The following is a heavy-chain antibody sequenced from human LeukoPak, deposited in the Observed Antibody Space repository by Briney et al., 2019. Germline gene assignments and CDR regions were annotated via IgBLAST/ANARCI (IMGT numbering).Heavy chain of an antibody. CDR2: IYHSGST. V-gene: IGHV4-30-2*01. D-gene: IGHD4-17*01. CDR1: GGSISSGGYY. J-gene: IGHJ4*02. CDR3: ARDFHGDAFDY. Sequence: PSETLSLTCTVSGGSISSGGYYWSWIRQPPGKGLEWIGYIYHSGSTYYNPSLKSRVTISVDTSKNQFSLKLSSVTAADTAVYYCARDFHGDAFDYWGQGTLVTVSS.